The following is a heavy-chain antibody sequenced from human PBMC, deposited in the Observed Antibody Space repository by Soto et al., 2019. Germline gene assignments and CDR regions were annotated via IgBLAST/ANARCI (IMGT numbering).Heavy chain of an antibody. V-gene: IGHV3-30-3*01. Sequence: QVQLVESGGGVVQPGRSLRLSCAASGFTFSSYAMHWVRQAPGKGLEWVAVISYDGSNKYYADSVKGRFTISRDNSKNTLYLHMNSLRAEDTAVYYWVSDYVVSNAFDIWGQGTMVTVSS. CDR1: GFTFSSYA. J-gene: IGHJ3*02. CDR3: VSDYVVSNAFDI. D-gene: IGHD4-17*01. CDR2: ISYDGSNK.